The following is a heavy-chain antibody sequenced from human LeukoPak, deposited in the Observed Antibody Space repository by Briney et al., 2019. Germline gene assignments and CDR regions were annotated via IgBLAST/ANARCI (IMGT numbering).Heavy chain of an antibody. J-gene: IGHJ5*02. CDR3: ARGRFGWPIWA. V-gene: IGHV3-74*01. Sequence: GGSLRLSCAASGFTFSSYWMHWVRHAPGKGLVWVSRINSDGSSTSYADSVKGRFTISRDNAKNTLYLQMNSLRAEDTAVYYCARGRFGWPIWAWGQGTLVTVSS. D-gene: IGHD3-10*01. CDR1: GFTFSSYW. CDR2: INSDGSST.